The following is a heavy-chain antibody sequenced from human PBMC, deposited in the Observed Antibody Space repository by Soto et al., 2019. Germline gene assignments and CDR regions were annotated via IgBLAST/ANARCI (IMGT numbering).Heavy chain of an antibody. Sequence: ASVKVSCKASGYTFTIYYMHWVRQAPGQGLEWMGIINSSGGSTSYAQKFPGRVTMTRETSASTVDMELSSRRSEDTAVYYGESAPYGSGSYWGQGTPVPVSS. CDR2: INSSGGST. D-gene: IGHD3-10*01. J-gene: IGHJ4*02. V-gene: IGHV1-46*01. CDR3: ESAPYGSGSY. CDR1: GYTFTIYY.